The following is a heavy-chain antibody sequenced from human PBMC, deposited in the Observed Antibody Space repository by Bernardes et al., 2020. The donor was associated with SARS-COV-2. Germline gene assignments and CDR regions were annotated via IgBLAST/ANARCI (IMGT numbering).Heavy chain of an antibody. J-gene: IGHJ5*02. CDR3: ARAGGSFYNWFDP. D-gene: IGHD6-25*01. CDR1: GGSISSDGYY. Sequence: SETLSLTCTVSGGSISSDGYYWGWIRQHPGKGLEWIGYIDYSGSAYYSPSLKSRVTISVDTSKKQFSLKLSSVTAADTAVYYCARAGGSFYNWFDPWGQGTPVTVSS. V-gene: IGHV4-31*03. CDR2: IDYSGSA.